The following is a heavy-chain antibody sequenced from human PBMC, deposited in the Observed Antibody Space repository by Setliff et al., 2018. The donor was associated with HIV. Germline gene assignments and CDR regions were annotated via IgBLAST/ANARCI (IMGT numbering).Heavy chain of an antibody. CDR2: IIPVLGIA. CDR3: ARGAAAGQLDY. CDR1: GDTFSSYA. Sequence: ASVKVSCKASGDTFSSYAISWVRQAPGQGLEWMGGIIPVLGIANYAQKFQGRVTITADESTSTAYMELSSLRSEDTAVYYCARGAAAGQLDYWGQGTLVTVSS. V-gene: IGHV1-69*10. J-gene: IGHJ4*02. D-gene: IGHD6-13*01.